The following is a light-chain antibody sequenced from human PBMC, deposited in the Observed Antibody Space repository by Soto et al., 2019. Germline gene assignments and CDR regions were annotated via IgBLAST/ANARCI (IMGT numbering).Light chain of an antibody. Sequence: DIQMTQSPSSLSASVGDRVTITCRASQGISNYLAWYQQKPGKVPKLLIYAASTLQSGVPSRFSGSGSGTDFTLTISSLQPEDVATYYXQKYNSAPPWTFGQGTKVEIK. CDR1: QGISNY. CDR2: AAS. CDR3: QKYNSAPPWT. J-gene: IGKJ1*01. V-gene: IGKV1-27*01.